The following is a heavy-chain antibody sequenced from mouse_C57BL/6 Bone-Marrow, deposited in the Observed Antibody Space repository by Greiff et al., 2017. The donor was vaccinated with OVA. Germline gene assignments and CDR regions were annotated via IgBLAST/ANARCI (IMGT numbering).Heavy chain of an antibody. CDR1: GYTFTSYW. V-gene: IGHV1-52*01. Sequence: VKLQPPGAELVRPGSSVKLSCKASGYTFTSYWMHWVKQRPIQGLEWIGNIDPSDSETHYNQKFKDKATLTVDKSSSTAYMQLSSLTSEDSAVYYCARCLYYSNLYYFDYWGQGTTLTVSS. J-gene: IGHJ2*01. CDR2: IDPSDSET. D-gene: IGHD2-5*01. CDR3: ARCLYYSNLYYFDY.